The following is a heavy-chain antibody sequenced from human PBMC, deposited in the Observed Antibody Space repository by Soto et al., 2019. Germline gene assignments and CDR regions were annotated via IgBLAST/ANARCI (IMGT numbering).Heavy chain of an antibody. Sequence: QVQLVQSGAEVKKPGSSVKVSCKASGGTFSSYAISWVRQAPGQGLEWMGGIIPSFGTANYAQKFQGRVTITADESTSTAYMELGSLRSEDTAVYYCAREVDWAGGFDYWGQGTLVTVSS. CDR3: AREVDWAGGFDY. CDR1: GGTFSSYA. CDR2: IIPSFGTA. V-gene: IGHV1-69*01. J-gene: IGHJ4*02. D-gene: IGHD3-9*01.